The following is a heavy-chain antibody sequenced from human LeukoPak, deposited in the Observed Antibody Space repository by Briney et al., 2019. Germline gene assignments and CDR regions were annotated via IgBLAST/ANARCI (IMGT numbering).Heavy chain of an antibody. CDR2: TYYRSKWYN. CDR1: GDSVSSNIAA. Sequence: SQTLSLTCAISGDSVSSNIAAWNWIRQSPSRGLEWLGRTYYRSKWYNDYAVSVKSRITINPDTSKNQFSLQLNSVTPEDTAVYYCARTSIVATISAWFDPWGQGTLVTVSS. J-gene: IGHJ5*02. CDR3: ARTSIVATISAWFDP. D-gene: IGHD5-12*01. V-gene: IGHV6-1*01.